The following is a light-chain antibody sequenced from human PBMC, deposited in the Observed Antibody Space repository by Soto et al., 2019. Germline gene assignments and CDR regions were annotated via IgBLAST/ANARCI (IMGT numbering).Light chain of an antibody. CDR1: SGHSSYA. J-gene: IGLJ2*01. V-gene: IGLV4-69*01. CDR3: QTWGTGIVI. Sequence: QPVLTQSPSASASLGASVKLTCTLSSGHSSYAIAWHQQQPEKGPRYLMKLKSDGSHSKGDGIPDRFSGSSSGAERYLTIPRPPSGGGADHYCQTWGTGIVIFGGGTKLTVL. CDR2: LKSDGSH.